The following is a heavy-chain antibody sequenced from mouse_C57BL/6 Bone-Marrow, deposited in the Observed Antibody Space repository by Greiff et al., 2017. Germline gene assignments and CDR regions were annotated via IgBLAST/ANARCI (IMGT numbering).Heavy chain of an antibody. Sequence: EVKLVESGGGLVQPGGSLKLSCAASGFTFSSYGMSWVRQTPDKRLEWVATISSGGSYTSYPDSVKGRFTISRDNAKNTLYLQMSSLKSEDTAMYYCARPPGAYWGQGTLVTVSA. J-gene: IGHJ3*01. V-gene: IGHV5-6*03. CDR2: ISSGGSYT. CDR1: GFTFSSYG. CDR3: ARPPGAY.